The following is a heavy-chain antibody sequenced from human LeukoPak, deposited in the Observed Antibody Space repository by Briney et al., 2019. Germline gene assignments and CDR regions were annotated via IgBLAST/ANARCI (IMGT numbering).Heavy chain of an antibody. V-gene: IGHV4-34*01. J-gene: IGHJ4*02. D-gene: IGHD4-17*01. CDR1: GGSFSGYY. CDR3: ASRIGTTVTTGGAFDY. CDR2: INHSGST. Sequence: SETLSLTCAAYGGSFSGYYWSWIRQPPGKGLEWIGEINHSGSTNYNPSLKSRVTISVDTSKNQFSLKLTSVTAADTAVYYCASRIGTTVTTGGAFDYWGQGTLVTVSS.